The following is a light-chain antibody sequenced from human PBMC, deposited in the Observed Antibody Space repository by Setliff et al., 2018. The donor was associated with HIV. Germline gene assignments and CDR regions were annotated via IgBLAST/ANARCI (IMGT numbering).Light chain of an antibody. CDR1: SSDVGAYNY. CDR3: SSYTSSGTLV. CDR2: DVT. Sequence: VLTQPRSVSGSPGQSVTLSCTGFSSDVGAYNYVSWYQQYPGKAPKLVIYDVTNRPSGVSDRFSASKSGNTAFLTISGLQAEDEANYYCSSYTSSGTLVFGGGTKVTVL. V-gene: IGLV2-14*03. J-gene: IGLJ3*02.